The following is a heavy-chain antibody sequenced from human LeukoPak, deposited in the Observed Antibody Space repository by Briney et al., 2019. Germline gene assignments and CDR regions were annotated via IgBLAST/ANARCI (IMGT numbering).Heavy chain of an antibody. CDR3: ARDKWLTTTHYFDY. CDR1: GFTFSSYE. J-gene: IGHJ4*02. V-gene: IGHV3-48*03. D-gene: IGHD4-11*01. CDR2: ISGSGGST. Sequence: TGGSLRLSCAASGFTFSSYEMSWVRQAPGKGLEWVSAISGSGGSTYYADSVKGRFTISRDNAKNSVYLQMNSLRAEDTAVYYCARDKWLTTTHYFDYWGQGTLVTVSS.